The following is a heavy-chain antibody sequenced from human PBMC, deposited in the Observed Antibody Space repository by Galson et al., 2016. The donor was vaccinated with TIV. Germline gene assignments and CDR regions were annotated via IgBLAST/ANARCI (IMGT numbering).Heavy chain of an antibody. Sequence: SVKVSCKASGGIFTNYAISWVRQAPGQRLEWMAWVNVGTGDTRYSQKFQGAVTVTRDTSASTAYMELSSLTSEDTAVYYCARSDAVSGYYYHFDYWGHGTLVTVSS. D-gene: IGHD3-22*01. CDR1: GGIFTNYA. CDR2: VNVGTGDT. V-gene: IGHV1-3*01. J-gene: IGHJ4*01. CDR3: ARSDAVSGYYYHFDY.